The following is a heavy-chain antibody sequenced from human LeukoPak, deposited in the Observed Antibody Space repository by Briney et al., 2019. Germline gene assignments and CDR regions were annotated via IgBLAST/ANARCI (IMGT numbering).Heavy chain of an antibody. D-gene: IGHD5-12*01. CDR2: ISHNGNA. Sequence: PSGTLSLTRTISGASISDTNWWTWVRQPPGKGLEWIGEISHNGNANYSPSLKSRVTISVDKSKNQFSLRLDSVTAADTAVYYCARDGYSAYDRDLDHWGQGALVTVSS. CDR1: GASISDTNW. J-gene: IGHJ4*02. CDR3: ARDGYSAYDRDLDH. V-gene: IGHV4-4*02.